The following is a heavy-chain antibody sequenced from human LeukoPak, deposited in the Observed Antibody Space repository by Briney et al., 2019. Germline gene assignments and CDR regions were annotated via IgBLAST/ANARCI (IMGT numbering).Heavy chain of an antibody. V-gene: IGHV1-69*04. CDR2: IIPILGIA. Sequence: ASVKVSCKASGGTFSSYAISWVRQAPGQGLEWMGRIIPILGIANYAQKFQGRVTITADKSTSTAYMELSSLRSEDTAVYYCARRSSGIAVAGTDAFDIWGQGTMVTVYS. D-gene: IGHD6-19*01. CDR3: ARRSSGIAVAGTDAFDI. CDR1: GGTFSSYA. J-gene: IGHJ3*02.